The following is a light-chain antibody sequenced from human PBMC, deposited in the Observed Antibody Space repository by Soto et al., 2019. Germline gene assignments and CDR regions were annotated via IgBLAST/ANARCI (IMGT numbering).Light chain of an antibody. V-gene: IGKV3-20*01. Sequence: EIVLTQSPGTLSLSPGERATLSCRASQSVSNNYLAWYQQKPGQAPRLLIYGATNRATGIPGRFSGSGCGKDFTLTISRLEPEDFAVYYCQQYGSSGTFGQGTKVEIK. CDR2: GAT. CDR1: QSVSNNY. J-gene: IGKJ1*01. CDR3: QQYGSSGT.